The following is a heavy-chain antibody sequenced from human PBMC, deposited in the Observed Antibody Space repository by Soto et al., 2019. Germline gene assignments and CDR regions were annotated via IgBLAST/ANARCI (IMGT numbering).Heavy chain of an antibody. J-gene: IGHJ4*02. CDR3: ARLGLTSGMRAFDF. CDR2: INTNSGNT. CDR1: GYTFSSFD. Sequence: QVQLVQSGAEVKKPGASVKVSCKASGYTFSSFDINWVRQATGQGPEWMGWINTNSGNTGYAQKFQGRVTMPRDTSLSTAYMELTSLTSEDTALYYCARLGLTSGMRAFDFWGQGTLVSVSS. D-gene: IGHD1-20*01. V-gene: IGHV1-8*01.